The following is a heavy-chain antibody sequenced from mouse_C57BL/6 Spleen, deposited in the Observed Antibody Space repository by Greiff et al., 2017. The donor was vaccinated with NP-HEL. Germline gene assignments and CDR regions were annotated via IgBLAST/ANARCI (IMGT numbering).Heavy chain of an antibody. CDR3: ARHELGLYYAMDY. CDR1: GFTFSSYG. D-gene: IGHD4-1*01. V-gene: IGHV5-6*01. CDR2: ISSGGSYT. Sequence: EVQVVESGGDLVKPGGSLKLSCAASGFTFSSYGMSWVRQTPDKRLEWVATISSGGSYTYYPDSVKGRFTISRDNAKNTLYLQMSSLKSEDTAMYYCARHELGLYYAMDYWGQGTSVTVSS. J-gene: IGHJ4*01.